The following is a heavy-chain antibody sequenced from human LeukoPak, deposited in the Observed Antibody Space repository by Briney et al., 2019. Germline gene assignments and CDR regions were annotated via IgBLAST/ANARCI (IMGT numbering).Heavy chain of an antibody. D-gene: IGHD6-13*01. CDR3: ARANKPTAAGTGAIFFY. V-gene: IGHV4-34*01. CDR1: GGSFSGYY. CDR2: INHSGST. Sequence: SETLSLNCAVYGGSFSGYYWSWIRQPPGKGLEWIGEINHSGSTNYNPSLKSRVTISVDTSKNQFSLKLSSVTAADTAVYYCARANKPTAAGTGAIFFYWGQGTLVTVSS. J-gene: IGHJ4*02.